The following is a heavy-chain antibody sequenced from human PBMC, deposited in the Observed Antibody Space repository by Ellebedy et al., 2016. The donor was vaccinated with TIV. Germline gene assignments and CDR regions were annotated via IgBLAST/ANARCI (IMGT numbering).Heavy chain of an antibody. CDR3: ARDRATIFGVVIPHYYYYYGMDV. CDR1: GFTFSNYG. Sequence: GGSLRLSCAASGFTFSNYGMHWVRQAPGKGLEWLAVVWYDGSNKYSADSVKGRFTISRDSSKNTLYLQMNSLRAEDTAVYYCARDRATIFGVVIPHYYYYYGMDVWGQGTTVTVSS. CDR2: VWYDGSNK. D-gene: IGHD3-3*01. V-gene: IGHV3-33*01. J-gene: IGHJ6*02.